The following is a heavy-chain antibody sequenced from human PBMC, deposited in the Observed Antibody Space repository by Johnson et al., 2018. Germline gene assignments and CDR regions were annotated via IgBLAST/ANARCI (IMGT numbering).Heavy chain of an antibody. J-gene: IGHJ6*02. CDR3: ARGCPSCHIPIRYYYGIDC. D-gene: IGHD2-2*01. CDR1: GGTFSSYA. Sequence: QVQLVESGAEVKKPGSSVKVSCKASGGTFSSYAISWVRQAPGQGLEWMGGIIPIFGTANYAQKFQGRVTLTADESTSTGYMELSSLRSEDTAGYYHARGCPSCHIPIRYYYGIDCWGQGATVTLSS. CDR2: IIPIFGTA. V-gene: IGHV1-69*01.